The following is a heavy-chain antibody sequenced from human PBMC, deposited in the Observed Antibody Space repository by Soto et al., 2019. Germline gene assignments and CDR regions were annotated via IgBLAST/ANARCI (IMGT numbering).Heavy chain of an antibody. Sequence: GASVKVSCKAPGDTFTSYYLNCVRQAPGQGLEWMGVINPHGGSTKYAQKFQGRITMTRDTSRSTVYMELSSLRSEDTAVYYCARAGIAAAGTSFDYWGQGTLVTVSS. J-gene: IGHJ4*02. CDR2: INPHGGST. CDR1: GDTFTSYY. D-gene: IGHD6-13*01. CDR3: ARAGIAAAGTSFDY. V-gene: IGHV1-46*01.